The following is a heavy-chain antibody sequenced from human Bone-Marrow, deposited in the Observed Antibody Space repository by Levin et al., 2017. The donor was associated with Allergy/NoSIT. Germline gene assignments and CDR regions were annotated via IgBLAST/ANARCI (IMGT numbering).Heavy chain of an antibody. D-gene: IGHD2-2*01. Sequence: GESLKISCAASGFTFSNAWLTWVRQAPGKGLEWAGRIKSETDGGTTDYAAPVKGRFTISRDDSKNTLYLQMNSLRTEDTAVYYCTTGHCSSISCYEDYYGMNVWGQGTTVTVSS. CDR1: GFTFSNAW. V-gene: IGHV3-15*01. CDR2: IKSETDGGTT. CDR3: TTGHCSSISCYEDYYGMNV. J-gene: IGHJ6*02.